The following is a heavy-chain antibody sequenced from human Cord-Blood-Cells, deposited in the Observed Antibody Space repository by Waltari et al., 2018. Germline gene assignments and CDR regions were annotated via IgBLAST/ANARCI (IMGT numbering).Heavy chain of an antibody. CDR3: ASSPRGAYGDDFDD. Sequence: QVQLQESGPGLVKPSGTLSLTCTVSGGSISSYLWSWIRQPAGKGLEWIGRIYTSGSTNYNPPLQSRVTMSVDTSKNQFSLKPGAVTAAATAVYSGASSPRGAYGDDFDDWGQGTLVTVSS. V-gene: IGHV4-4*07. CDR2: IYTSGST. CDR1: GGSISSYL. J-gene: IGHJ4*02. D-gene: IGHD4-17*01.